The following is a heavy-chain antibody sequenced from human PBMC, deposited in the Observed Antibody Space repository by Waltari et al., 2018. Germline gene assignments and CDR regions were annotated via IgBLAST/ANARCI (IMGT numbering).Heavy chain of an antibody. D-gene: IGHD2-21*02. CDR3: ARKRTVYYFDY. Sequence: QVQLVQSGAEGKKPGASVKVYCKASGYNFTAYYHHWVRQAPGQGLEWMGWINPNSGGTNYAQKFQGRVTMTRDTSISTAYMDVSRLRSDDTAVYYCARKRTVYYFDYWGQGTLVTVSS. J-gene: IGHJ4*02. V-gene: IGHV1-2*02. CDR2: INPNSGGT. CDR1: GYNFTAYY.